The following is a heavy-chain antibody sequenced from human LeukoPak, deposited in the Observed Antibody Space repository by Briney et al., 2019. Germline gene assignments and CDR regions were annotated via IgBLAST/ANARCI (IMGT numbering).Heavy chain of an antibody. CDR2: ITGSGGST. J-gene: IGHJ4*02. CDR1: GFTFSNYA. Sequence: PGGSLRLSCAASGFTFSNYAMSWVRQAPGKGLEWVSSITGSGGSTYYADSVKGRFTISRDNSKNTLYLQMNSLRAEDTAVYYCARRIQGMAPYYFDYWGQGTLVTVSS. V-gene: IGHV3-23*01. D-gene: IGHD5-24*01. CDR3: ARRIQGMAPYYFDY.